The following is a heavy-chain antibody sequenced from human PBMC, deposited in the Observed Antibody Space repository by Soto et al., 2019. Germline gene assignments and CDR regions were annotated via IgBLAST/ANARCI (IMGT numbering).Heavy chain of an antibody. J-gene: IGHJ6*02. D-gene: IGHD1-26*01. Sequence: HLVESGGGVVQPGRSLRLSCTASGFSLTSFAVHWVRQAPGKGLEWVAVISSDGGKKYYIDSVKGRFNISRDNFKNAMYMEIDNLRIEDTAVYYCARGRRLTMSGREFYYRLDVWGQGTTVSVSS. CDR2: ISSDGGKK. CDR1: GFSLTSFA. CDR3: ARGRRLTMSGREFYYRLDV. V-gene: IGHV3-30-3*01.